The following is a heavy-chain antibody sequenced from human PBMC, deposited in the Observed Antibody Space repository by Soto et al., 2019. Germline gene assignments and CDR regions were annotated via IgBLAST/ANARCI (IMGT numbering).Heavy chain of an antibody. V-gene: IGHV2-5*01. CDR1: GFSLSTSGVG. CDR3: AHSSVGYCSSDSTSCLNWFDP. Sequence: SGPTLVNPTQTLTLTCTFSGFSLSTSGVGVGWIRQPPGKALEWLARIYWNDDKRYSPSLKSRLTNAKDTSKNQVVLTMTNMDPVDTATYECAHSSVGYCSSDSTSCLNWFDPSGQGTLVTFSS. D-gene: IGHD2-2*01. J-gene: IGHJ5*02. CDR2: IYWNDDK.